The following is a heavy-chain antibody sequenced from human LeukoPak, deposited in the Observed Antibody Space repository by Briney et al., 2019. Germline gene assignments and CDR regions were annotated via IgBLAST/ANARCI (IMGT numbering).Heavy chain of an antibody. CDR3: ARDDGPYIAA. J-gene: IGHJ4*02. D-gene: IGHD6-6*01. CDR2: IYYSGST. Sequence: SETLSLTCTVSGGSISSSSYYWGWIRQPPGKGLEWIGSIYYSGSTYYNPSLKSRVTISVDTSKNQFSLKLSSVTAADTAVYNCARDDGPYIAAWGQGTLVTVSS. V-gene: IGHV4-39*07. CDR1: GGSISSSSYY.